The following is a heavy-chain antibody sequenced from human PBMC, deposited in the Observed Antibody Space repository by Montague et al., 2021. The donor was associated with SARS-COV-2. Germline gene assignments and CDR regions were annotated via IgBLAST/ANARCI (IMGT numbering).Heavy chain of an antibody. J-gene: IGHJ5*02. V-gene: IGHV4-39*01. CDR3: ARHRYYDCHSLSYCFHP. CDR1: GDSTSCPNCY. Sequence: SETLSPTCTVSGDSTSCPNCYWGWIRQAPGKGLDWIGTIYNSGTSYYXPSLKSRPTICIDTSKNQSSLKLTSVTAADMAVYYCARHRYYDCHSLSYCFHPWGQGTLVTVSS. CDR2: IYNSGTS. D-gene: IGHD2-21*01.